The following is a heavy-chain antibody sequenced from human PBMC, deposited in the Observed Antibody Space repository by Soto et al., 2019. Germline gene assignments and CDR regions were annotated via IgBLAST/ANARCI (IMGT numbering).Heavy chain of an antibody. CDR2: VNGDGSST. J-gene: IGHJ4*02. V-gene: IGHV3-74*01. CDR3: ARELGGGICPIDS. CDR1: GFTFSTYW. Sequence: EVQLVESGGGLVQPGGSLRLSCAASGFTFSTYWMHWVRQAPGKGLVWVSRVNGDGSSTAYADSVKGRFTISRDNAKNTLYLQMNSLRDEDTAVYYCARELGGGICPIDSWGQGTQVTVSS. D-gene: IGHD2-15*01.